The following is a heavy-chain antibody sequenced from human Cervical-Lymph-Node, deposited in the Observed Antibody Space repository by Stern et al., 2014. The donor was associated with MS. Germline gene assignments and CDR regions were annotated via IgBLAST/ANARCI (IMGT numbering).Heavy chain of an antibody. J-gene: IGHJ4*02. CDR3: ARGRLGELSPFDY. CDR1: GGSISSSSYY. D-gene: IGHD3-16*02. V-gene: IGHV4-39*01. Sequence: QLQLQESGPGLVKPSETLSLTCIVSGGSISSSSYYWGWIRQPPGKGLEWIGSIYYSGSTYYNPSLTSRVTISADTSKNQFSLKLSSVTAADTAVYYCARGRLGELSPFDYWGQGTLVTVSS. CDR2: IYYSGST.